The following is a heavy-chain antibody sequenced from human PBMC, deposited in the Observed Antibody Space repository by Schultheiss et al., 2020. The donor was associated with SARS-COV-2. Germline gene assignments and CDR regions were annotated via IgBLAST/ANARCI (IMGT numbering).Heavy chain of an antibody. V-gene: IGHV3-21*06. D-gene: IGHD6-19*01. CDR2: ISSSSSYI. Sequence: ESLKISCAASGFTFSSYSMNWVRQAPGKGLEWVSSISSSSSYIHYADSVKGRFTISRDNAKNSLYLQMSSLRVEDTALYYCARVMGSSGPAFYWGQGTLVTVSS. CDR1: GFTFSSYS. J-gene: IGHJ4*02. CDR3: ARVMGSSGPAFY.